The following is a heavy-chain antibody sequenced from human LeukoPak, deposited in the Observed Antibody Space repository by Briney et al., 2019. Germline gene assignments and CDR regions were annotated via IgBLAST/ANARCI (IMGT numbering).Heavy chain of an antibody. Sequence: SETLSLTCTVSGGSISSHYWSWIRQPPGKGLEWIGYIYYSGSTNYNPSLKSRVTISVDTSKNQFSLKLSSVTAADTAVYYCARDLVGGRVVPGDYYYYYYMDVWGKGTTVTVSS. CDR3: ARDLVGGRVVPGDYYYYYYMDV. D-gene: IGHD3-3*01. CDR1: GGSISSHY. V-gene: IGHV4-59*11. J-gene: IGHJ6*03. CDR2: IYYSGST.